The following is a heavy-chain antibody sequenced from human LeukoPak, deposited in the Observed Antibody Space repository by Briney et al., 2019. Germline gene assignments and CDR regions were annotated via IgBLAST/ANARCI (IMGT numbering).Heavy chain of an antibody. Sequence: GGSLRLSCAASGFTFDDYGMSWVRQAPGKGLEWVSGINWNGGSTGYADSVKGRFTISRDNSKNTLYLQMNSQRAEDTAVYYCASDSSGWPSTDDYWGQGTLVTVSS. D-gene: IGHD6-19*01. V-gene: IGHV3-20*04. CDR3: ASDSSGWPSTDDY. CDR2: INWNGGST. CDR1: GFTFDDYG. J-gene: IGHJ4*02.